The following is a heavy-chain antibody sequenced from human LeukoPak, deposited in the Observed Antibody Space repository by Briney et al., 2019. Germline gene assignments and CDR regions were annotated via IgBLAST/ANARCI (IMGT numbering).Heavy chain of an antibody. V-gene: IGHV4-34*01. CDR1: GGSFGGYY. CDR3: ARATIYGDYVGY. J-gene: IGHJ4*02. Sequence: PSETLSLTCAVYGGSFGGYYWSWIRQPPGKGLEWIGEINHSGSTNYNPSLKSRVTISVDTSKNQFSLKLSSVTAADTAVYYCARATIYGDYVGYWGQGTLVTVSS. CDR2: INHSGST. D-gene: IGHD4-17*01.